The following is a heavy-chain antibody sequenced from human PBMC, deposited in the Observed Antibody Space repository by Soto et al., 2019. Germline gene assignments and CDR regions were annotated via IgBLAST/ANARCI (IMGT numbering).Heavy chain of an antibody. CDR3: ARETSQAALAAHYMDV. V-gene: IGHV1-3*01. CDR1: RYTFTKYP. J-gene: IGHJ6*03. D-gene: IGHD2-15*01. CDR2: INAGDGNT. Sequence: QVQIVQSAAEVKKPGVSEKVSCKASRYTFTKYPIHWVRQAPGQRLEWMGWINAGDGNTRYSQRFQGRITIIRDTSASTAYMELSSLRSEDTAVYFCARETSQAALAAHYMDVWGKGTTVIVSS.